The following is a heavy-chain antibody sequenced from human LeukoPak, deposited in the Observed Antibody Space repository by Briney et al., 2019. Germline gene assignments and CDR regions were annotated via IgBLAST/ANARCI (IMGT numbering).Heavy chain of an antibody. CDR3: ARDGAMIVVVDAFDI. V-gene: IGHV3-33*01. CDR1: GFTFSSYG. D-gene: IGHD3-22*01. CDR2: IWYDGSNK. Sequence: PGRSLRLSCAASGFTFSSYGMHWVRQAPGKGLEWVAVIWYDGSNKYYADSVKGRFTISRDNSKSTLYLQMNSLRAEDTAVYYCARDGAMIVVVDAFDIWGQGTMVTVSS. J-gene: IGHJ3*02.